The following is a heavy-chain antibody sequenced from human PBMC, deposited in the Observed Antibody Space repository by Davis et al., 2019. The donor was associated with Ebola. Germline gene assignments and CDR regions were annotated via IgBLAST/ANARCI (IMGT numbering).Heavy chain of an antibody. CDR1: GFAFQNYA. Sequence: GESLKISCAASGFAFQNYAIHWVRQAPDKGLEWVAVIWYDGSRKYYGDSVKGRFTISRDNSNNLLYLQMNSLRAEDTAVYYCAIPDCSGANCYSVYIKNWGQGTLVTVSS. J-gene: IGHJ4*02. D-gene: IGHD2-15*01. CDR3: AIPDCSGANCYSVYIKN. CDR2: IWYDGSRK. V-gene: IGHV3-30*04.